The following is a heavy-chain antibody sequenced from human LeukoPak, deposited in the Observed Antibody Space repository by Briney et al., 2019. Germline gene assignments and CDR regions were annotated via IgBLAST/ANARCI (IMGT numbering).Heavy chain of an antibody. V-gene: IGHV3-73*01. J-gene: IGHJ4*02. CDR3: TRGNPGYSGSSSD. CDR1: GFTFSASA. CDR2: IRGKANSYAT. Sequence: PGGSLRLSCAASGFTFSASAMQWVRQASGKGLEGVGRIRGKANSYATAYAASVKGRFIISRDGSKNTAYLQMNSLKTEDTAVYYCTRGNPGYSGSSSDWGQGALVTVSS. D-gene: IGHD1-26*01.